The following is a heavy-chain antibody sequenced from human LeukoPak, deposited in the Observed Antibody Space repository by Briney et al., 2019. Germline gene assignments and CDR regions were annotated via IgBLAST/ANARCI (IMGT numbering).Heavy chain of an antibody. CDR2: ISYDGNNK. CDR3: ARGHRYCSGGSCYSYCDY. D-gene: IGHD2-15*01. Sequence: PGRSLRLSCAASGFTFNSYAMHWVRQAPGKGLEWVAVISYDGNNKYYADSVKGRFTISRDNSKNTLYLQMNSLRVEDTAVHYCARGHRYCSGGSCYSYCDYWGQGTLVTVSS. V-gene: IGHV3-30*04. CDR1: GFTFNSYA. J-gene: IGHJ4*02.